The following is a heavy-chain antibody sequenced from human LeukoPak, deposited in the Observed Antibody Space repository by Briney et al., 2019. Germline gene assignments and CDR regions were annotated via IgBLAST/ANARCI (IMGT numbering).Heavy chain of an antibody. CDR2: IYYSGST. Sequence: SETLSLTCTVSGGSISSSSYYWGWIRQPPGKGLEWIGSIYYSGSTYYNPSLKSRVTISVDTSKNQFSLKLSSVTAADTAVYYCATDDYYDSRGAAFDIWGQGTMVTVSS. D-gene: IGHD3-22*01. J-gene: IGHJ3*02. V-gene: IGHV4-39*07. CDR3: ATDDYYDSRGAAFDI. CDR1: GGSISSSSYY.